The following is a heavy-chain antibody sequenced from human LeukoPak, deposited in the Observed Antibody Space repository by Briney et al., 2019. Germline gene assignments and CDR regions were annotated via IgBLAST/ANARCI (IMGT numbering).Heavy chain of an antibody. Sequence: PGGSLRLSCAASGFTFSSYSMNWVRQAPGKGLEWVSSISSSSSYIYYADSVKGRFTISRDNAKNSLYLQMNSLRAEDTAVYYCAREAGAVAGTGDDAFDIWGQGTMVTVSS. D-gene: IGHD6-19*01. J-gene: IGHJ3*02. CDR3: AREAGAVAGTGDDAFDI. CDR1: GFTFSSYS. V-gene: IGHV3-21*01. CDR2: ISSSSSYI.